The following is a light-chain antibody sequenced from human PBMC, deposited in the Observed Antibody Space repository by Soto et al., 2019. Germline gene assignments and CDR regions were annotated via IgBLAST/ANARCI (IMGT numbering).Light chain of an antibody. J-gene: IGKJ1*01. V-gene: IGKV3-11*01. CDR1: QSVSSN. Sequence: EIVITQSPATLSVSPGERATLSCRASQSVSSNLAWYQQKPGQAPRLLIYDASNRATGIPARFSGSGSGTDFTLTISSLEPEDFAVYYCQQRSNLPPTFGQGTKVDIK. CDR2: DAS. CDR3: QQRSNLPPT.